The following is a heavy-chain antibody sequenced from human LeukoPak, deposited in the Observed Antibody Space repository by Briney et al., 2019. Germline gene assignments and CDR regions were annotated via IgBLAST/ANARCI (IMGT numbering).Heavy chain of an antibody. CDR2: IKADGTGK. J-gene: IGHJ4*02. CDR1: GFTFSSSW. Sequence: GGSLRLSCVASGFTFSSSWMTWVRQAPGMGLERVANIKADGTGKYYVDSVRGRFSISRDNAKNTLYLQMNSLRAEDTAVYYCAKDVTAAAGTGGYWGQGTLVTVSS. D-gene: IGHD6-13*01. CDR3: AKDVTAAAGTGGY. V-gene: IGHV3-7*03.